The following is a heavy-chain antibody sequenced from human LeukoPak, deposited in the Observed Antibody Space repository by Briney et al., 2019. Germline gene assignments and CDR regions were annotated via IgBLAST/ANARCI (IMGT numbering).Heavy chain of an antibody. CDR3: AKGWYCSSTSCYTGRDFDY. V-gene: IGHV3-23*01. CDR1: GFTFSSYA. CDR2: ISGSGGST. Sequence: GGSLRLSCAASGFTFSSYAMSWVRQAPEKGLEWVSAISGSGGSTYYADSVKGRFTISRDNSKNTLYLQMNSLRAEDTAVYYCAKGWYCSSTSCYTGRDFDYWGQGTLVTVSS. D-gene: IGHD2-2*02. J-gene: IGHJ4*02.